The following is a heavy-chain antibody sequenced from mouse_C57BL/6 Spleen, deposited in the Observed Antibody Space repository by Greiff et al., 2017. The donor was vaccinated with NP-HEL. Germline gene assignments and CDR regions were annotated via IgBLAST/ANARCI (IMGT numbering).Heavy chain of an antibody. CDR1: GYTFTDYN. CDR3: ARRDYYGSSFYWYFDV. J-gene: IGHJ1*03. V-gene: IGHV1-18*01. Sequence: EVKLMESGPELVKPGASVKIPCKASGYTFTDYNMDWVKQSHGKSLEWIGDINPNNGGTIYNQKFKGKATLTVDQSSSTAYMELRSLTSEDTAVYYCARRDYYGSSFYWYFDVWGTGTTVTVSS. CDR2: INPNNGGT. D-gene: IGHD1-1*01.